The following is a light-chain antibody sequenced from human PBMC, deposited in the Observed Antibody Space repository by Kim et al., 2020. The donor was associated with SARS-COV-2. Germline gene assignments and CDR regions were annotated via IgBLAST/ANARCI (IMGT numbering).Light chain of an antibody. CDR3: QTWDTDIRV. J-gene: IGLJ3*02. V-gene: IGLV4-69*01. CDR1: SGHSSYA. CDR2: LNGDGSH. Sequence: ASLPFTCALTSGHSSYAIAWQQQQPEKGPRYLMSLNGDGSHSKGDGIPDRFSGSSSGAERYLTISSLQSEDEADYYCQTWDTDIRVFGGGTKLTVL.